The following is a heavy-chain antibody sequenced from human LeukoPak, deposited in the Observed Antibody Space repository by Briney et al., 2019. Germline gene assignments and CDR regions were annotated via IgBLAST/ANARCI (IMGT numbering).Heavy chain of an antibody. CDR2: IYYSGST. D-gene: IGHD6-6*01. CDR1: GGSISSSSYY. CDR3: ARAPEYSRSFDY. V-gene: IGHV4-39*07. Sequence: SETLSLTCTVSGGSISSSSYYWGWIRQPPGKGLEWIGSIYYSGSTYYNPSLKSRFTISVDTSKNQFSLKLSSVTAADTAVYYCARAPEYSRSFDYWGQGTLVTVSS. J-gene: IGHJ4*02.